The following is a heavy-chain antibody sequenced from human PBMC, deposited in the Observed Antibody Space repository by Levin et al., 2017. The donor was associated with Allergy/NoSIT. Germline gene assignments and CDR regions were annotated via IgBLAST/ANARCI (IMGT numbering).Heavy chain of an antibody. CDR2: ISYDGSNQ. Sequence: LSLTCAASGFTFSSYSMHWVRQAPGKGLDWVAVISYDGSNQNYADSVKGRFTISRDNAKNSLFLQMNSLRDEDTAVYFCAGMKRNILQAFGIWGQGTMVTVSS. D-gene: IGHD2/OR15-2a*01. CDR1: GFTFSSYS. V-gene: IGHV3-30-3*01. CDR3: AGMKRNILQAFGI. J-gene: IGHJ3*02.